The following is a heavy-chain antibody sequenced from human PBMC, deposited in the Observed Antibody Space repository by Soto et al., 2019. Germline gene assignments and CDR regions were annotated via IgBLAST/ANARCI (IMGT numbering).Heavy chain of an antibody. J-gene: IGHJ3*02. CDR1: GGTFSSYT. CDR2: IIPILGIA. CDR3: ARDEGAGYCSGGSRYRGAFDI. V-gene: IGHV1-69*04. D-gene: IGHD2-15*01. Sequence: SVKVSCKASGGTFSSYTISWVRQAPGQGLEWMGRIIPILGIANYAQKFQGRVTITADKSTSTAYMELSSLRSEDTAVYYCARDEGAGYCSGGSRYRGAFDIWGQGTTVTVSS.